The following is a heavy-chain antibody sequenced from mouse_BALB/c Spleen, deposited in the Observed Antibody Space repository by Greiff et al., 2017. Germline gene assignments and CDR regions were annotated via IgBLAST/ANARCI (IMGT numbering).Heavy chain of an antibody. V-gene: IGHV5-4*02. CDR1: GFTFSDYY. D-gene: IGHD1-1*01. CDR2: ISDGGSYT. Sequence: EVQGVESGGGLVKPGGSLKLSCAASGFTFSDYYMYWVRQTPEKRLEWVATISDGGSYTYYPDSVKGRFTISRDNAKNNLYLQMSSLKSEDTAMYYCARGGGFYYGSSYGYFDYWGQGTTLTVSS. CDR3: ARGGGFYYGSSYGYFDY. J-gene: IGHJ2*01.